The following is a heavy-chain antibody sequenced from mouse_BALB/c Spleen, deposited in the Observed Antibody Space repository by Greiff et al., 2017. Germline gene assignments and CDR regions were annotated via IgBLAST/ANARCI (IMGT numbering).Heavy chain of an antibody. Sequence: QVQLKQSAAELARPGASVKMSCKASGYTFTSYTMHWVKQRPGQGLEWIGYINPSSGYTEYNQKFKDKTTLTADKSSSTAYMQLSSLTSEDSAVYYCARGGYYVSYWGQGTTLTVSA. CDR2: INPSSGYT. V-gene: IGHV1-4*02. CDR3: ARGGYYVSY. J-gene: IGHJ2*01. CDR1: GYTFTSYT. D-gene: IGHD2-3*01.